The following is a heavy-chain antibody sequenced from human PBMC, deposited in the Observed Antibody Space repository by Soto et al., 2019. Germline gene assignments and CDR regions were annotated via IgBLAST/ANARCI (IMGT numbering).Heavy chain of an antibody. CDR2: ISGSGGST. D-gene: IGHD1-26*01. J-gene: IGHJ4*02. CDR3: AKGNTGPTTPLDY. Sequence: PGGSLRLSCAASGFAFSSYAMSWVRQAPGKGLEWVSAISGSGGSTYYADSVKGRFTISRDNSKNTLYLQMNSLRAEDTAVYYCAKGNTGPTTPLDYWGQGTLVTVSS. V-gene: IGHV3-23*01. CDR1: GFAFSSYA.